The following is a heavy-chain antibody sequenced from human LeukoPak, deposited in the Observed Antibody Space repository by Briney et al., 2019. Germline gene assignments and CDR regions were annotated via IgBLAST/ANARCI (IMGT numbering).Heavy chain of an antibody. CDR2: ISWNSGSI. J-gene: IGHJ4*02. CDR1: GFTFDDYA. D-gene: IGHD5-12*01. V-gene: IGHV3-9*01. Sequence: GRSLRLSCAASGFTFDDYAMHWVRQAPGKGLEWVSGISWNSGSIGYADSVKGRFTISRDNAKNSLYLQMNSLRAEDTAVYYCAREGSYDGFDYWGQGTLVTVSS. CDR3: AREGSYDGFDY.